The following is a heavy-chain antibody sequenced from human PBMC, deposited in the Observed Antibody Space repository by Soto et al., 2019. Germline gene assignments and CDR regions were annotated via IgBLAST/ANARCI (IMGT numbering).Heavy chain of an antibody. CDR1: EFTFSAYY. CDR3: ARGHYCMDV. J-gene: IGHJ6*02. CDR2: IDPSGSTM. Sequence: QVQLVESGGGLVKPGGSLRLSCAASEFTFSAYYMSWIRQAPGKGLEWVSYIDPSGSTMSYADSMKGRFTISRDNARNSLYLQMNSLRAEDSAVYYCARGHYCMDVWGQGTTVTVSS. V-gene: IGHV3-11*01.